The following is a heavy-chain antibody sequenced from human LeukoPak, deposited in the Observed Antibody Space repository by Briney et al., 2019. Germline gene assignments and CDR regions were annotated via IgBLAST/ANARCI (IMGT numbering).Heavy chain of an antibody. Sequence: PGGSLRLSCAASGFIFSTYWMHWVRQAPGKGLVWVSRINSDGSSTSYADSVKGRFTISRDNAKNTLYLQMNSLRAEDTAVYYCASSKGGRGRAYRDLLFDYWGQGTLVTVSS. D-gene: IGHD3-16*01. J-gene: IGHJ4*02. CDR1: GFIFSTYW. CDR3: ASSKGGRGRAYRDLLFDY. V-gene: IGHV3-74*01. CDR2: INSDGSST.